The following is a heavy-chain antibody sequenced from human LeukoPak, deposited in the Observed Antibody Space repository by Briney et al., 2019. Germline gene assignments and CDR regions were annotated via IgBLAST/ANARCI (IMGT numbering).Heavy chain of an antibody. CDR2: ISAYNGNT. Sequence: ASVKVSCKASGYTFTSYYMHWVRQAPGQGLEWMGWISAYNGNTNYAQKLQGRVTMTTDTSTSTAYMELRSLRSDDTAVYYCARGGTLAAAGSPFDYWGQGTLVTVSS. CDR3: ARGGTLAAAGSPFDY. CDR1: GYTFTSYY. V-gene: IGHV1-18*04. J-gene: IGHJ4*02. D-gene: IGHD6-13*01.